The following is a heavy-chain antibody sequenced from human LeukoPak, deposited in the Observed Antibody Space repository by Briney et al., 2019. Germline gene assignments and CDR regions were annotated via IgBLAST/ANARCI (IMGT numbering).Heavy chain of an antibody. V-gene: IGHV4-4*02. J-gene: IGHJ3*02. CDR1: GGSISSSIW. D-gene: IGHD3-22*01. CDR2: IYHSGST. Sequence: SETLSLTCAVSGGSISSSIWWSWVRQPPGKGLEWIGEIYHSGSTNYNPSLKSRVTISVDKSKNQFSLKLSSVTAADTAVYYCARHYDSSGYYSHAFDIWGQGTMVTVSS. CDR3: ARHYDSSGYYSHAFDI.